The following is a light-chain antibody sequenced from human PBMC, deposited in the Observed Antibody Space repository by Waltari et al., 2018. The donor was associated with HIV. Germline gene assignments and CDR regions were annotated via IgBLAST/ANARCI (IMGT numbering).Light chain of an antibody. J-gene: IGKJ2*03. CDR2: GAS. CDR3: QRYGGSPPYS. V-gene: IGKV3-20*01. CDR1: QRISDTY. Sequence: VLTHSPGTLSLSPGESATLSCRASQRISDTYLAWYQQTPGQAPRLLIYGASRRATGIPDRFSGSGSETDFTLTISRLQPEDFAVYYCQRYGGSPPYSFGQGTMLEIK.